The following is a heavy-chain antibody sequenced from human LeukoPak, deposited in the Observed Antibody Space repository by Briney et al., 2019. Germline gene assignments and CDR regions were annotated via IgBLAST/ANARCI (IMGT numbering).Heavy chain of an antibody. CDR1: GGSISSYY. D-gene: IGHD4-17*01. CDR3: ARHYGDYPLIDY. J-gene: IGHJ4*02. CDR2: IYYSGST. V-gene: IGHV4-59*01. Sequence: SETLSLTCTVSGGSISSYYWSWIRQPPGKGLEWIGYIYYSGSTNYNPSLKSRVTISVDTSKNQFSLKLSSVTAADTAVYYCARHYGDYPLIDYWGQGTLVTISS.